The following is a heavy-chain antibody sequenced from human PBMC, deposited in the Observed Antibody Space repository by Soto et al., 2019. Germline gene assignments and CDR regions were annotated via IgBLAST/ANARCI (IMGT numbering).Heavy chain of an antibody. Sequence: QAQVVQSGAEVRKPGSSVKLSCKASEGTFNSYAIAWVRQAPGQGLEWMGGIIPYYNTLNYAQKFQDRVTITADASTNPVYLELSSLRSDDTAVYFCASGASRWYPYFFDSWAQGTLVTVSS. CDR2: IIPYYNTL. D-gene: IGHD6-13*01. V-gene: IGHV1-69*01. CDR3: ASGASRWYPYFFDS. CDR1: EGTFNSYA. J-gene: IGHJ4*02.